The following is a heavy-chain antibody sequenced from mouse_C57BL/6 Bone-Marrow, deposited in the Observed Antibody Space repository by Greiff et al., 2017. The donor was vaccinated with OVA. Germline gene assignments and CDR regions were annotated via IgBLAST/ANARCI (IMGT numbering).Heavy chain of an antibody. CDR3: TRELLRYWYFDV. CDR2: IDPETGGT. J-gene: IGHJ1*03. Sequence: VQLQEPGAELVRPGASVTLSCKASGYTFTDYEMHWVKQTPVHGLEWIGAIDPETGGTAYNQKFKGKAILTADKSSSTAYMELRSLTSEDSAVYYCTRELLRYWYFDVWGTGTAVTVSS. CDR1: GYTFTDYE. V-gene: IGHV1-15*01. D-gene: IGHD1-1*01.